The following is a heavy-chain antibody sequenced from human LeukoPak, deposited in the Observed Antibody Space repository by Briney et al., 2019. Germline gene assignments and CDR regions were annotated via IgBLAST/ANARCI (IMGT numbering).Heavy chain of an antibody. J-gene: IGHJ3*02. CDR1: GGSFSGYY. CDR2: INHSGST. Sequence: RPSETLSLTCAVYGGSFSGYYWSWIRQPPGKGLEWIGEINHSGSTNYNPSLKSRVTISVDTSKNQFSLKLSSVTAADTAVYYCARGVVATIKYAFAIWGQGTMVTVSS. CDR3: ARGVVATIKYAFAI. V-gene: IGHV4-34*01. D-gene: IGHD5-12*01.